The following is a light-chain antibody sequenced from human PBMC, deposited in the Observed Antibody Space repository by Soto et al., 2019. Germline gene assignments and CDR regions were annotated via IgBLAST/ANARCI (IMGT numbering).Light chain of an antibody. Sequence: GVPSRFSGSGYGTDFSLTISSLQPEDFATYYCQQSYNVPPYTVGQGTNLEIK. V-gene: IGKV1-39*01. J-gene: IGKJ2*01. CDR3: QQSYNVPPYT.